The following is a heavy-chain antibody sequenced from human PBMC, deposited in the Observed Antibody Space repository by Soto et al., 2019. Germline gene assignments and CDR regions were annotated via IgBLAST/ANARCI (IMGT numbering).Heavy chain of an antibody. CDR1: GITFSSYA. D-gene: IGHD5-18*01. Sequence: EVQLLESGGGLVRPGGSLRLPCAASGITFSSYAMSWVRQAPGKGLEWVSTISGSEGRTYSTDSVKGRYTISRDNSSNTAYLQMNSLRVEDTARYYCAKGVSQYTPLALFDYWGRGTLVTVSS. CDR2: ISGSEGRT. CDR3: AKGVSQYTPLALFDY. J-gene: IGHJ4*02. V-gene: IGHV3-23*01.